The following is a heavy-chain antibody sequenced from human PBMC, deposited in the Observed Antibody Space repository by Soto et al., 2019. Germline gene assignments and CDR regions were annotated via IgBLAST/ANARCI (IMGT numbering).Heavy chain of an antibody. D-gene: IGHD2-21*02. CDR2: VFSSVSA. CDR3: TGDGMTTGDT. CDR1: GVSVSSYT. J-gene: IGHJ4*02. Sequence: LTCLVSGVSVSSYTWSWVRQPANKGLEWIGRVFSSVSATYSPSLKSRVRISMDTPENRISLKLDSVTAADAGVYYCTGDGMTTGDTWGPGTLVTVSS. V-gene: IGHV4-4*07.